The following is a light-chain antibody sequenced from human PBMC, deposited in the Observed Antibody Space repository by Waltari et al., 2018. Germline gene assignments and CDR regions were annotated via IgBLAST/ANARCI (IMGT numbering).Light chain of an antibody. Sequence: DVVMTQSPLSLAVTLGQPASISCRSSQSLVQSDGNIFWNVVHQRPGQSPRGLIYKVSNRESGVPDRFSGSGSGTDGTLKISRVEAEDVGIYYCLQSSQWPYAFGQGTKLEIK. CDR1: QSLVQSDGNIF. CDR3: LQSSQWPYA. CDR2: KVS. J-gene: IGKJ2*01. V-gene: IGKV2-30*02.